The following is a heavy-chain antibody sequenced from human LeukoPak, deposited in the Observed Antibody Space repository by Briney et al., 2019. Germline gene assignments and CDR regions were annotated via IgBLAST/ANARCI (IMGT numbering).Heavy chain of an antibody. CDR1: GFTFSSYA. D-gene: IGHD6-13*01. J-gene: IGHJ4*02. V-gene: IGHV3-30*04. CDR3: ARDREQQLGPFDY. Sequence: GGSLRLSCAASGFTFSSYAMHWVRQAPGKGLEWVAVISYDGSNKYYADSVKGRFTISRDNSKNTLYLQVNSLRAEDTAVYYCARDREQQLGPFDYWGQGTLVTVSS. CDR2: ISYDGSNK.